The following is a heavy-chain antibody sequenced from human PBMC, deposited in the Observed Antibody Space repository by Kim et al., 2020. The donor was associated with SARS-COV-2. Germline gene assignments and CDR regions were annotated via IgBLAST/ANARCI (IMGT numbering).Heavy chain of an antibody. CDR3: ASLQQLVYLSYAFDI. D-gene: IGHD6-13*01. CDR2: ISSSSSTI. Sequence: GGSLRLSCAASGFTFSSYSMNWVRQAPGKGLEWVSYISSSSSTIYYADSVKGRFTISRDNAKNSLYLQMNSLRDEDTAVYYCASLQQLVYLSYAFDIWGQGTMVTVSS. CDR1: GFTFSSYS. V-gene: IGHV3-48*02. J-gene: IGHJ3*02.